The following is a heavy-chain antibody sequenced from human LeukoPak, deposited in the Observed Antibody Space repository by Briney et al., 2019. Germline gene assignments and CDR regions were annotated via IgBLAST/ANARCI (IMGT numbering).Heavy chain of an antibody. CDR2: ISYSGGT. Sequence: PSETLSLTCAVSGGSISSSTWWSWVRQPPGKGLEWIGEISYSGGTNYNPSLKSRVTISVDKSKNQFSLKLSSVTAADTAVYYCASRGNFDWLLDAFDIWGQRTMVTVSS. J-gene: IGHJ3*02. D-gene: IGHD3-9*01. CDR3: ASRGNFDWLLDAFDI. CDR1: GGSISSSTW. V-gene: IGHV4-4*02.